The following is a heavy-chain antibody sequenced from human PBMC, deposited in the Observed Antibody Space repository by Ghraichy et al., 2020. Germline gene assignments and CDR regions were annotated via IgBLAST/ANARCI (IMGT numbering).Heavy chain of an antibody. D-gene: IGHD5-24*01. V-gene: IGHV3-30*09. CDR3: ARRIGQLPAGLDH. Sequence: GGSLRLSCAASGFTFSTYTMHWVRQAPGKGLEWVAVMSYDGNTKFYADSAKGRFAVSRDNSKNTVYLQMNSLRAEDTAVYYCARRIGQLPAGLDHWGQGTLVTVSS. J-gene: IGHJ4*02. CDR1: GFTFSTYT. CDR2: MSYDGNTK.